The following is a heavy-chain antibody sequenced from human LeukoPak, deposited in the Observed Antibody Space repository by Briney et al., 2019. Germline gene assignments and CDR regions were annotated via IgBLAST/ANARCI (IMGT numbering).Heavy chain of an antibody. J-gene: IGHJ6*02. V-gene: IGHV1-2*02. Sequence: GASVKVSCKASGYTFTGYYKHWVRQAPGQGLEWMGWINPNSGGTNYAQKFQGRVTMTRDTSISTAYMELSRLRSDDTAVYYCARAHYYYYGMDVWGQGTTVTVSS. CDR3: ARAHYYYYGMDV. CDR1: GYTFTGYY. CDR2: INPNSGGT.